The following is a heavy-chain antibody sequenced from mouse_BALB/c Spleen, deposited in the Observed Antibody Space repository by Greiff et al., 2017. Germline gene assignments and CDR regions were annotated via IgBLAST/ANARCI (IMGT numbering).Heavy chain of an antibody. CDR1: GFTFSSYG. Sequence: EVQRVESGGDLVKPGGSLKLSCAASGFTFSSYGMSWVRQTPDKRLEWVATISSGGSTYYPDTVKGRFTISRDNAKNTLYLQMSSLKSEDTAMYYCARHEGLRRGWYFDVWGAGTTVTVSS. CDR3: ARHEGLRRGWYFDV. D-gene: IGHD2-2*01. CDR2: ISSGGST. V-gene: IGHV5-6*01. J-gene: IGHJ1*01.